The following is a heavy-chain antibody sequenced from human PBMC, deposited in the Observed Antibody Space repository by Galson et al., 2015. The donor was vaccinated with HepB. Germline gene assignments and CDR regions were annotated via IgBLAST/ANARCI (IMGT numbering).Heavy chain of an antibody. CDR3: AHRRYFNGIWDWGDFDY. J-gene: IGHJ4*02. Sequence: PALVKPTQTLTLTCSFFGFSLTTTMVGVGWIRQPPGRALEWLALIYWDDDKRYSPSLKSRLTITKDTSKNRVVLTLTNMDPVDTATYYCAHRRYFNGIWDWGDFDYWGQGALVTVSS. CDR1: GFSLTTTMVG. V-gene: IGHV2-5*02. CDR2: IYWDDDK. D-gene: IGHD3/OR15-3a*01.